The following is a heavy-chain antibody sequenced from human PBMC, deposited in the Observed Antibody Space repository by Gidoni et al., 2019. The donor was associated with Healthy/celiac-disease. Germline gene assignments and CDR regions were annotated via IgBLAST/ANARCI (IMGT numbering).Heavy chain of an antibody. Sequence: QVQLVESGGGVVQPGRSLSLSCAASGFTFSRYGMHWVRRAPGKGLEVGAVLSYDGSNKYYADSVKGRFTISRDNSKNTRYLQMNSLGAEDTALYYCAKDRGYDYVWWGYRQRERYYYGMDVWGQGTTVTVSS. D-gene: IGHD3-16*02. CDR3: AKDRGYDYVWWGYRQRERYYYGMDV. CDR2: LSYDGSNK. J-gene: IGHJ6*02. CDR1: GFTFSRYG. V-gene: IGHV3-30*18.